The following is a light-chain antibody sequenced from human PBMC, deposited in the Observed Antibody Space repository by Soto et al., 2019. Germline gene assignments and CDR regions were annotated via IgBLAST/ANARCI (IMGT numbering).Light chain of an antibody. CDR1: SSNIGAGYD. CDR2: GNS. CDR3: QSYDSSRSGSHV. J-gene: IGLJ1*01. V-gene: IGLV1-40*01. Sequence: QSVLTQPPSVSGAPGQRVTISCTGSSSNIGAGYDVHWYQQLPGTAPKLLIYGNSNRPSGVPDRFSGSKSGTSASLAITGLQAEDEAEYYCQSYDSSRSGSHVFGTGTKLTVL.